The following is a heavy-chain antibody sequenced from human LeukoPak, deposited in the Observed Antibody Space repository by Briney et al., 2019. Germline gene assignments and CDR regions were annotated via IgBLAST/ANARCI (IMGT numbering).Heavy chain of an antibody. CDR1: GFTFSSYW. J-gene: IGHJ1*01. V-gene: IGHV3-74*01. D-gene: IGHD2-21*02. CDR2: INSDGSST. CDR3: ARASYCGGDCYPRYFQH. Sequence: GGSLRLSCAASGFTFSSYWMHWVRQAPGKGLVWVSRINSDGSSTSYADSVKGRFTISRDNAKNTLYLQMNSLRAEDTAVYYCARASYCGGDCYPRYFQHWGQGTLVTVSS.